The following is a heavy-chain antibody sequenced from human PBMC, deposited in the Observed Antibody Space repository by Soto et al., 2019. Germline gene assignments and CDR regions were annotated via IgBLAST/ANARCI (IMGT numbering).Heavy chain of an antibody. CDR1: CFSFSSFA. CDR3: AKDRGSGTLRYYGMDV. J-gene: IGHJ6*02. CDR2: MSSDETKI. V-gene: IGHV3-30*18. D-gene: IGHD3-10*01. Sequence: QVQLVESGGGVVQPGRSLRLSCAASCFSFSSFAVHWVRQAPGKGLEWVAVMSSDETKINYADSVKGRFTISRDNSKNTLFLQLNGLSPEDTAVYFCAKDRGSGTLRYYGMDVWGQGTTVTVSS.